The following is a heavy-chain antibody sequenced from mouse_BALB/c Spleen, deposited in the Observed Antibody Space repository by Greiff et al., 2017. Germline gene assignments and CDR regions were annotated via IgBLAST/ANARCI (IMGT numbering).Heavy chain of an antibody. J-gene: IGHJ2*01. D-gene: IGHD2-14*01. CDR2: INSNGGST. CDR1: GFTFSSYG. Sequence: EVQVVESGGGLVQPGGSLKLSCAASGFTFSSYGMSWVRQTPDKRLELVATINSNGGSTYYPDSVKGRFTISRDNAKNTLYLQMSSLKSEDTAMYYCARDVGYRYYFDYWGQGTTLTVSS. V-gene: IGHV5-6-3*01. CDR3: ARDVGYRYYFDY.